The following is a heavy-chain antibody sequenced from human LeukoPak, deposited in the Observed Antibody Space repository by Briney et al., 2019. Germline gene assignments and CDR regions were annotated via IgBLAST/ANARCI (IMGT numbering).Heavy chain of an antibody. CDR1: GGSFSGYY. CDR3: ARTRIGRFDP. Sequence: SETLSLTCAVFGGSFSGYYWSWIRQRPGKGPEWIGEINHSGSTNYNPSLKSRVTISVDTSKNQFSLKLSSVTAADTAVYYCARTRIGRFDPWGQGTLVTVSS. J-gene: IGHJ5*02. D-gene: IGHD3-22*01. CDR2: INHSGST. V-gene: IGHV4-34*01.